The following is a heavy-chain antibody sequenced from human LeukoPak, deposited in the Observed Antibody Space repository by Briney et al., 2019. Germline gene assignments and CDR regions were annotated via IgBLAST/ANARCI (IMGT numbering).Heavy chain of an antibody. CDR2: IKQDGGEK. Sequence: QTGGSLRLSCEASGFTLSDYWMTWVRQAPGKGLEWVANIKQDGGEKEYVDSVKGRFTISRDNTKNSLYLQMNSLRAEDTAVYYCARIGAGSSRDYWGQGTLVTVSS. CDR3: ARIGAGSSRDY. V-gene: IGHV3-7*04. CDR1: GFTLSDYW. J-gene: IGHJ4*02. D-gene: IGHD6-13*01.